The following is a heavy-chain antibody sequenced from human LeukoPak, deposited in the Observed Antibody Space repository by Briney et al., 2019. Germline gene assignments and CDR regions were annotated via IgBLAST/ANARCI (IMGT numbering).Heavy chain of an antibody. D-gene: IGHD2-2*01. V-gene: IGHV1-69*04. CDR2: IIPILGIA. CDR1: GGTFSSYA. J-gene: IGHJ6*03. CDR3: ARDLRPSYCSSTSCTGYYYMDV. Sequence: GSSVKVSCKASGGTFSSYAISWVRQAPGQGLEWMGRIIPILGIANYAQKFQGRVTITADKSTSTAYMELSSLRSEDTAVYYCARDLRPSYCSSTSCTGYYYMDVWGKGTTVTVSS.